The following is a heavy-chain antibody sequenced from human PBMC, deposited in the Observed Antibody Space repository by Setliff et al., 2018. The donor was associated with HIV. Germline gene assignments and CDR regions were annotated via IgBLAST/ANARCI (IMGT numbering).Heavy chain of an antibody. Sequence: SETLSLTCAVSGYSISIGYYWGWIRQPPGKGLEWIGNIYHSGSTYYNPSLKSRVTISVDTSKNRFSLKLSSVTAADTAVYYCARVSRGGSSPGWFDPWGQGTLVTVSS. CDR1: GYSISIGYY. CDR3: ARVSRGGSSPGWFDP. CDR2: IYHSGST. J-gene: IGHJ5*02. D-gene: IGHD6-6*01. V-gene: IGHV4-38-2*01.